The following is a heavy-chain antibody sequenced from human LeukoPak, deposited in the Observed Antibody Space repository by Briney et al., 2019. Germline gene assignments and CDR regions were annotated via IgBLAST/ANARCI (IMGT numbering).Heavy chain of an antibody. CDR3: ARDLSGYFDY. CDR1: GFTFSSYS. V-gene: IGHV3-48*01. D-gene: IGHD3-22*01. CDR2: ISSGSSTI. Sequence: GGSLRLSCAASGFTFSSYSMNWVRQAPGKGLEWVSYISSGSSTIYYADSVKGRFAISRDNSKNTLYLQMNSLRAEDTAVYYCARDLSGYFDYWGQGTLVTVSS. J-gene: IGHJ4*02.